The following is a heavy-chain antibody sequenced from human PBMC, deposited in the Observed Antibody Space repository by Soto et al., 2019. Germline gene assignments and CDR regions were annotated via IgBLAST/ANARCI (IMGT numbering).Heavy chain of an antibody. V-gene: IGHV3-30-3*01. J-gene: IGHJ3*02. CDR3: AKEDPGTDAFDI. Sequence: GGSLRLSCAASKITFSNFAIHWVRQAPGKGLEWVAVISYDGNNKYYADSVTGRFTISRDNSKNTLYLQMNSLRAEDTTVYYCAKEDPGTDAFDIWGQGTMVTVSS. CDR1: KITFSNFA. CDR2: ISYDGNNK. D-gene: IGHD1-1*01.